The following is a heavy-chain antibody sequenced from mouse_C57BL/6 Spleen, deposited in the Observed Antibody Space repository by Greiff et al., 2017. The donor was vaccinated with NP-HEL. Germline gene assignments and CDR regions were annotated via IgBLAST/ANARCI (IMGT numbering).Heavy chain of an antibody. CDR3: ARHEEIYYGNGAWFAY. CDR2: FYPGSGSI. Sequence: QVQLKQSGAELVKPGASVKLSCKASGYTFTEYTIHWVKQRSGQGLEWIGWFYPGSGSIKYNEKFKDKATLTADKSSSTVYMELSRLTSEDSAVYFCARHEEIYYGNGAWFAYWGQGTLVTVSA. D-gene: IGHD2-1*01. J-gene: IGHJ3*01. CDR1: GYTFTEYT. V-gene: IGHV1-62-2*01.